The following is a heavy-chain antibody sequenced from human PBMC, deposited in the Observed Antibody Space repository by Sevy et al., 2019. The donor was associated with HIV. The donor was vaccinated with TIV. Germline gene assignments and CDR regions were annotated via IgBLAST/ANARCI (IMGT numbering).Heavy chain of an antibody. J-gene: IGHJ3*01. V-gene: IGHV3-49*03. CDR1: GFTFGDYG. D-gene: IGHD2-8*01. CDR2: IRSKTYGGTI. Sequence: GGSLRLSCTASGFTFGDYGMSWFRQAPGKGLEWVGFIRSKTYGGTIEYAASVKGRFTISTDDSKSIAYLQMNSLKTDDTAVYYCTRTILMVYAIQVGAFDFWGQGTMVTVSS. CDR3: TRTILMVYAIQVGAFDF.